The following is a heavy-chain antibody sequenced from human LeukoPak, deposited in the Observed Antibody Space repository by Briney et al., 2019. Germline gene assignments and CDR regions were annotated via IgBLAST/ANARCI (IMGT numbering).Heavy chain of an antibody. D-gene: IGHD7-27*01. J-gene: IGHJ3*02. V-gene: IGHV3-21*01. CDR2: ISGTSAYI. CDR3: ARKLTGSFDI. Sequence: KPGGSLRLSCAASGFTFSSYGMNWVRQAPGKGLEWVSSISGTSAYIYYADSVRGRFTISRDNAKNSLYPQMNSLRAEDTAVYYCARKLTGSFDIWGQGTVVTVSS. CDR1: GFTFSSYG.